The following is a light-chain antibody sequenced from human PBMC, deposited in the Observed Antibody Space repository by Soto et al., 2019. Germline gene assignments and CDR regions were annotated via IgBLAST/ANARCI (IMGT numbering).Light chain of an antibody. V-gene: IGKV1-33*01. CDR3: QQYDNLVIT. J-gene: IGKJ5*01. Sequence: DIQMTQSPSSLSASVGDRVTITCQARQDIRNNLNWYQQKPGKAPKLLIYDASNLEIGVPSRFSGSGSGTDFTFTISSLQPEDIATYYCQQYDNLVITFGQGTRLEIK. CDR1: QDIRNN. CDR2: DAS.